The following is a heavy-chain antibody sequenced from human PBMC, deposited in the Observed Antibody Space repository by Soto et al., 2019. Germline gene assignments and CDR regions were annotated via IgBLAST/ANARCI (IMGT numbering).Heavy chain of an antibody. CDR1: GFTLSPYS. V-gene: IGHV3-21*01. CDR3: VRGGGGYTTGDVYDI. CDR2: ISSDSNVI. D-gene: IGHD3-16*02. J-gene: IGHJ3*02. Sequence: ELQLVESGGGLVRPGGSLRLSCADSGFTLSPYSINWVRQAPGKGLEWVSSISSDSNVIYYTDSVGGRFTISRDNAKSTVYLRMKSLRVEDTVVYYCVRGGGGYTTGDVYDIWGLGTMVTVSS.